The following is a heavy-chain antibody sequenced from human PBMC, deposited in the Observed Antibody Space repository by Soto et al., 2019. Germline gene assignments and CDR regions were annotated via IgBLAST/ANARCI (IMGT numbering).Heavy chain of an antibody. CDR1: GGSISSYY. Sequence: SETLSLTCTVSGGSISSYYWSWIRQPSGKGLEWIGYIYYSGSTNYNPSLKSRVTISVDTSKNQFSLKLSSVTAADTAVYYCARVRGSSGSYHFDYWGQGTLVTVSS. V-gene: IGHV4-59*01. CDR3: ARVRGSSGSYHFDY. CDR2: IYYSGST. D-gene: IGHD1-26*01. J-gene: IGHJ4*02.